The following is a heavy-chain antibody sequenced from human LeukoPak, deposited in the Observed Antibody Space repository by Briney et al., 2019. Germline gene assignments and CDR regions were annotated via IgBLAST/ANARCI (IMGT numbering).Heavy chain of an antibody. CDR3: AKDRAIAVAAKVVDQ. V-gene: IGHV3-30*02. Sequence: GGSLRLSCAASGFTFSSYSINWVRQAPGKGLEWVALIRYDGTDKYYADSVKGRFTISRDNSKNTLYLQMNNLRVEDTSLYYCAKDRAIAVAAKVVDQWGQGTLVTVSS. J-gene: IGHJ4*02. CDR2: IRYDGTDK. CDR1: GFTFSSYS. D-gene: IGHD6-19*01.